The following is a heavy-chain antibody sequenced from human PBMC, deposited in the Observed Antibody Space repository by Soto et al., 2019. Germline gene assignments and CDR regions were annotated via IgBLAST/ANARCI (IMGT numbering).Heavy chain of an antibody. D-gene: IGHD4-17*01. Sequence: LVQSGAEAKKPGTSVKVSCKASGYTFSTSTISWVRQAPGQGLEWLGWIKAYSGNTNYAPKLQGRVTMTTDTSTSTAYLELRSLTNDDTVMYYCAIANYGDDDYWGQGTLVTVSS. CDR3: AIANYGDDDY. CDR1: GYTFSTST. CDR2: IKAYSGNT. V-gene: IGHV1-18*04. J-gene: IGHJ4*02.